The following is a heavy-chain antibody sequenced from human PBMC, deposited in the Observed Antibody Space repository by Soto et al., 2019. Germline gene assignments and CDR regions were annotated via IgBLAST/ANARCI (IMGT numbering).Heavy chain of an antibody. J-gene: IGHJ5*02. V-gene: IGHV4-59*01. CDR3: AHFSDLEWFDP. CDR1: CGSISRYF. D-gene: IGHD2-21*01. Sequence: SETLALTCTVSCGSISRYFCICIRQSPGKGLEWIGYIFYTGSTTYNPSLKSRVTISIDTSKNQFSLKLSSLTAADTAVYYCAHFSDLEWFDPWGQGIPVTVSS. CDR2: IFYTGST.